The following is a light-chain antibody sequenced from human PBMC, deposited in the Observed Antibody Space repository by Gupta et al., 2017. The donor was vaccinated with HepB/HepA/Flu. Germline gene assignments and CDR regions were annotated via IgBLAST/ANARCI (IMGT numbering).Light chain of an antibody. J-gene: IGKJ2*01. V-gene: IGKV2-28*01. CDR3: MQARQTPRT. CDR2: LSS. CDR1: QSHLHSLGCMY. Sequence: ESVMTQSALSLPVTPGKPDSISCRSNQSHLHSLGCMYLAWYLQKPGQSPQLLIYLSSNRASGVPDRFSGSGSGTDFTLKISRVEAEDVGVYYCMQARQTPRTFGQGTKLEIK.